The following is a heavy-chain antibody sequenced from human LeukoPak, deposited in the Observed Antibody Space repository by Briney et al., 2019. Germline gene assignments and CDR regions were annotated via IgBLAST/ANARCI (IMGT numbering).Heavy chain of an antibody. CDR3: ARPKLAAAGKGWFDP. D-gene: IGHD6-13*01. CDR2: INPNSGGT. CDR1: GYTFTSYD. Sequence: ASVKVSCKASGYTFTSYDINWVRQATGQGLEWMGWINPNSGGTNYAQKFQGRVTTTRDTSISTAYMELSRLRSDDTAVYYCARPKLAAAGKGWFDPWGQGTLVTVSS. J-gene: IGHJ5*02. V-gene: IGHV1-2*02.